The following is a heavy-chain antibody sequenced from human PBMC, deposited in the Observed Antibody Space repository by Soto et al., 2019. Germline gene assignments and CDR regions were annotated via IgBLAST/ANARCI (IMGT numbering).Heavy chain of an antibody. V-gene: IGHV3-30*04. CDR2: ISFDGSNK. D-gene: IGHD3-22*01. J-gene: IGHJ6*02. Sequence: QVQLVESGGGVVQPERSQRLSCAASKFTFRTYIMHWVRQAPGKGLEWVAHISFDGSNKYYADSVKGQFTISRDNSKNTMYLQMNSLRPEDTAVYYCAREMIPMIMGGMSAMDVWGQGTTVTVSS. CDR1: KFTFRTYI. CDR3: AREMIPMIMGGMSAMDV.